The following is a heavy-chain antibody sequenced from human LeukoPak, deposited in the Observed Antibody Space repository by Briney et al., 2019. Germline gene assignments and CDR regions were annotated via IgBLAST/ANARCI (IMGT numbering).Heavy chain of an antibody. V-gene: IGHV3-7*01. J-gene: IGHJ3*02. CDR3: ARGLFLSGYLDAFDI. CDR1: GFIFSSYW. CDR2: IKQDGNEI. D-gene: IGHD3-22*01. Sequence: GGSLRLSCAASGFIFSSYWMSWVRQTPGKGLEWVANIKQDGNEIYYVDSVKGRFTISRDNARNSLYLQMNSLRGEDTAVYYCARGLFLSGYLDAFDIWGQGTVVTVSS.